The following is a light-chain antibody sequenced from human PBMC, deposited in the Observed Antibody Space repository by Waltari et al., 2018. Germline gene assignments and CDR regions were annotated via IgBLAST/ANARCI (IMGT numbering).Light chain of an antibody. CDR1: QDISSY. CDR3: QQLNSYPRT. V-gene: IGKV1-9*01. J-gene: IGKJ1*01. Sequence: DIQLTQSPSFLSASVGDRVTITCRASQDISSYLAWYHQKPGKAPKLLIYAASSLQSGVPPRFSGSGSGSEFTLTISSLQPEDIATYYCQQLNSYPRTFGQGTRVEIK. CDR2: AAS.